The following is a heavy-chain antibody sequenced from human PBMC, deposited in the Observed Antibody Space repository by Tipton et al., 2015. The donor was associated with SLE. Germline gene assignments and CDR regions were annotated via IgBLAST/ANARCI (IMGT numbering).Heavy chain of an antibody. V-gene: IGHV4-34*01. J-gene: IGHJ4*02. CDR3: ARGARAYSSSWFGFDY. D-gene: IGHD6-13*01. Sequence: TLSLTCAVYGGSFSGYYWSWIRQPPGKGLEWIGEINHSGSTNCNPSLKSRVTISVDTSKNQFSLKLSSVTAADTAVYYCARGARAYSSSWFGFDYWGQGTLVTVSS. CDR2: INHSGST. CDR1: GGSFSGYY.